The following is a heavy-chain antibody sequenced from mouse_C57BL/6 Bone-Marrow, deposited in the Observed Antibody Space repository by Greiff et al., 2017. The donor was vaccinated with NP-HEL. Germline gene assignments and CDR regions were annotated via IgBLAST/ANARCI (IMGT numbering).Heavy chain of an antibody. CDR3: ARQGHYDSLYWYFDV. CDR2: ISSGGSYT. D-gene: IGHD2-4*01. CDR1: GFTFSSYG. V-gene: IGHV5-6*01. J-gene: IGHJ1*03. Sequence: EVMLVESGGDLVKPGGSLKLSCAASGFTFSSYGMSWVRQTPDKRLEWVATISSGGSYTYYPDSVKGRFTISRDNAKNTLYLQMSSLKSEDTAMYYCARQGHYDSLYWYFDVWGTGTTVTVSS.